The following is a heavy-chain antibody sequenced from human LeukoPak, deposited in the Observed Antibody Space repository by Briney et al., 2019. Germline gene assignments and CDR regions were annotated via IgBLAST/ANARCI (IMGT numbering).Heavy chain of an antibody. Sequence: GGSLRLSCAASGFSFSYYGLHWVRQAPGKGLEWVALISNDASNKNYADSVKGRFTISRDNSKNTLYLQMNSLRPEDTAVYYCAKGRGGITWLFDYWGQGTLVTVSS. CDR2: ISNDASNK. V-gene: IGHV3-30*18. D-gene: IGHD1-20*01. J-gene: IGHJ4*02. CDR1: GFSFSYYG. CDR3: AKGRGGITWLFDY.